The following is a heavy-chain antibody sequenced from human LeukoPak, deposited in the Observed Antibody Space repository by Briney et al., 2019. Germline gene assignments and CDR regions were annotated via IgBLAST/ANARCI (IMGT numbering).Heavy chain of an antibody. J-gene: IGHJ4*02. V-gene: IGHV4-4*07. D-gene: IGHD3-16*01. Sequence: KPSETLSLTCNFSGASGTTYYWSWIRQPAGKGLEWIGRIYSSGTTNYNLSLRGRVTMSLDTSRNQVSLKLSSVVAADTAMYYCARDYDKAFDYWGQGTLVTVSS. CDR3: ARDYDKAFDY. CDR2: IYSSGTT. CDR1: GASGTTYY.